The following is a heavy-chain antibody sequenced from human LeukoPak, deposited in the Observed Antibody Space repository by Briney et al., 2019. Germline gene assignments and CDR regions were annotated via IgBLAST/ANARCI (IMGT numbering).Heavy chain of an antibody. CDR1: GYAFTGYY. Sequence: GASVKVSCKASGYAFTGYYIHWVRQAPGQGLEWMGWINPNSGGTKYAQKFQGRVTMTRDTSITTAYMGLSRLRSDDTAVYYCARWRSIDYWGQGTLVTVSS. V-gene: IGHV1-2*02. J-gene: IGHJ4*02. CDR3: ARWRSIDY. CDR2: INPNSGGT.